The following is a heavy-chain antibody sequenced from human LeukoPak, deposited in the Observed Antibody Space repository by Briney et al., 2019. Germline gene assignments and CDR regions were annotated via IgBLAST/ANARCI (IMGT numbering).Heavy chain of an antibody. D-gene: IGHD3-16*01. CDR1: GFTFSNAW. J-gene: IGHJ4*02. CDR3: TTGILTFGGVTFFDY. Sequence: GGSLRLSCAASGFTFSNAWMSWVRQAPGKGLEWVGRIKSKTDGGTTDYAAPVKGRFTISRDDSKNTLYLQMNSLKTEDTAVYYCTTGILTFGGVTFFDYWGQGTLVTVSS. V-gene: IGHV3-15*01. CDR2: IKSKTDGGTT.